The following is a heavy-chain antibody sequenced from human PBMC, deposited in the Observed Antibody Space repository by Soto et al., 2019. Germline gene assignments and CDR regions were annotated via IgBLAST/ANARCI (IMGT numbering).Heavy chain of an antibody. Sequence: QVHLLESGPGLVKPSQTLSLTCSVSGDYISTVDYFWAWIRQPPGQALEYIGYIYKSTTTYYNPSFESRVAISLDTSKSQFSLNVTSVTAADTAVYFCARGRYCLTGRCFPNWFDSWGQGTLVTVSS. V-gene: IGHV4-30-4*01. CDR2: IYKSTTT. D-gene: IGHD2-15*01. CDR3: ARGRYCLTGRCFPNWFDS. J-gene: IGHJ5*01. CDR1: GDYISTVDYF.